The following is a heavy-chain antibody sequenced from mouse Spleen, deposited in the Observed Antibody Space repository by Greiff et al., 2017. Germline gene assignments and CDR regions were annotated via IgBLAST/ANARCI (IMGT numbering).Heavy chain of an antibody. J-gene: IGHJ3*01. V-gene: IGHV1-14*01. Sequence: VQLRQSGPELVKPGASVKMSCKASGYTFTSYVMHWVKQKPGQGLEWIGYINPYNDGTKYNEKFKGKATLTSDKSSSTAYMELSSLTSEDSAVYYCARDYYGDPAWFAYWGQGTLVTVSA. CDR1: GYTFTSYV. CDR3: ARDYYGDPAWFAY. CDR2: INPYNDGT. D-gene: IGHD1-1*01.